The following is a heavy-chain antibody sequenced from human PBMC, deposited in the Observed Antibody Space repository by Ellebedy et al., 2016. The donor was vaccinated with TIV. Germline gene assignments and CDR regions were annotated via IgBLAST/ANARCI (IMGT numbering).Heavy chain of an antibody. CDR2: IFYGGST. Sequence: MPSETLSLTCSVSGGSISMYYWTRIRQTPGKGLEWIGYIFYGGSTNYNLSLKSRVTISLDSSKKQFSLKLSSVTAADTAVYYCATSYDSSGYYDDDAFDIWGQGTMVTVSS. D-gene: IGHD3-22*01. CDR3: ATSYDSSGYYDDDAFDI. V-gene: IGHV4-59*01. CDR1: GGSISMYY. J-gene: IGHJ3*02.